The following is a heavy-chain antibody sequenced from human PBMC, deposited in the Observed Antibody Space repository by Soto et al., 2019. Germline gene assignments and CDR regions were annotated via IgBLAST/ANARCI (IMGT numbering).Heavy chain of an antibody. J-gene: IGHJ6*02. CDR2: IIPIFGTA. CDR3: ARTALGPYYDFWSGSTRTGHYGMDV. CDR1: GGTFSSYA. V-gene: IGHV1-69*13. D-gene: IGHD3-3*01. Sequence: SVKVSCKASGGTFSSYAISWVRQAPGQGLEWMGGIIPIFGTANYAQKFQGRVTITADESTSTAYMELSSLRSEDTAVYYCARTALGPYYDFWSGSTRTGHYGMDVWGQGTTVTVSS.